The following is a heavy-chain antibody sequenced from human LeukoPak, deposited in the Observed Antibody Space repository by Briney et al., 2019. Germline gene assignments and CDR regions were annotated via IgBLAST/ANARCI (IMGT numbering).Heavy chain of an antibody. CDR3: AKDKGRGATPFDY. D-gene: IGHD1-26*01. CDR1: GFTFSSYA. V-gene: IGHV3-23*01. J-gene: IGHJ4*02. Sequence: GGTLRLSCATSGFTFSSYAMSWVRQAPGKGLEWVSAISGSGGSTYYADSVKGRFTISRDNSKNTLYLQMNSLRAEDTAVYYCAKDKGRGATPFDYWGQGTLVTVSS. CDR2: ISGSGGST.